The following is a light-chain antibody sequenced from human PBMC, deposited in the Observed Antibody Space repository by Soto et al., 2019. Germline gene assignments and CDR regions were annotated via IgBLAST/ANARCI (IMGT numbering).Light chain of an antibody. Sequence: AIRMTQSPSSFSASTGDRVTITCRASQGISSYLAWYQQKPGKAPKVLIYGASTLQSGVPSVFSANGAGTDFTLTISVLQSEDFVTDYCQQYFAYPYTFGHGTKLDVK. CDR2: GAS. J-gene: IGKJ2*01. V-gene: IGKV1-8*01. CDR1: QGISSY. CDR3: QQYFAYPYT.